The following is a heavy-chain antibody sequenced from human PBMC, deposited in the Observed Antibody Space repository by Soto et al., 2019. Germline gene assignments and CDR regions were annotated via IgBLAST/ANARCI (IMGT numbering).Heavy chain of an antibody. CDR3: ANLPLYGSGFDC. V-gene: IGHV3-9*01. CDR1: GFTFDDYA. J-gene: IGHJ4*02. CDR2: ISWNGDAT. Sequence: EVQLVESGGGLVQPGRSLRLSCAAFGFTFDDYAIHWVRQAPGKGLEWVSGISWNGDATGYADSVQGRFIISRDNAKNSLYLQMNSLRNEDTAIYYCANLPLYGSGFDCWGQGTLVTVSS. D-gene: IGHD3-10*01.